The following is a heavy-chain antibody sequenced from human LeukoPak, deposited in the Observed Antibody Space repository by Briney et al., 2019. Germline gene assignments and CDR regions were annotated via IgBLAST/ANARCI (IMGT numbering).Heavy chain of an antibody. D-gene: IGHD3-10*01. J-gene: IGHJ5*02. V-gene: IGHV1-8*01. CDR1: GYTFTSYD. CDR3: ARGTYPQQLWFGGNWFDP. CDR2: MNPNSGNT. Sequence: ASVKVSCKASGYTFTSYDINWVRQATGQGLEWMGWMNPNSGNTGYAQKFQGRVTMTRNTSISTAYMELSSLRSEDTAVYYCARGTYPQQLWFGGNWFDPWGQGTLVTVSS.